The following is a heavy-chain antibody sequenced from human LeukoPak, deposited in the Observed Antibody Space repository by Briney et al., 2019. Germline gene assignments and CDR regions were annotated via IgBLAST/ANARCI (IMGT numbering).Heavy chain of an antibody. Sequence: PSETLSLTCAVSNYSISSNDWWGWIRQPPGEGLEWIGHIYYTANTNDNPSLISRVTISRDTSKNHCSLELSSATAADTAVYFCARGRVSSSTWYSTYYYYFYMDVWGKGTTVTVSS. V-gene: IGHV4-28*03. CDR2: IYYTANT. D-gene: IGHD6-13*01. CDR1: NYSISSNDW. J-gene: IGHJ6*03. CDR3: ARGRVSSSTWYSTYYYYFYMDV.